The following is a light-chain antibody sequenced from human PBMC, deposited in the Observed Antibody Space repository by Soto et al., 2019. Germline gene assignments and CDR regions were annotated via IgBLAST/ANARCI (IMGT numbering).Light chain of an antibody. CDR3: QQYATSPWT. CDR2: GAS. Sequence: EIVLTQSPGTLSLSPGERVTLSCRASQSVGSSRLAWYQQKPGQAPRLLIYGASSRATGIPDRFGGSGSGKDFTLTISRLEPEDFALYYCQQYATSPWTFGQGTKVEI. CDR1: QSVGSSR. J-gene: IGKJ1*01. V-gene: IGKV3-20*01.